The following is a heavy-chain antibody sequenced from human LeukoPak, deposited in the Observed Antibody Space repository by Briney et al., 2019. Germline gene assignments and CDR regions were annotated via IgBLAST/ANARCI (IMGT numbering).Heavy chain of an antibody. CDR1: GGTFSSYA. D-gene: IGHD5-12*01. Sequence: SVKVSCKASGGTFSSYAISWVRQAPGQGLEWMGRIIPILGIANYAQKFQGRVTITADKSTSTAYMELSSLRSEDTAVYYCASSLKWLRAPSTNYYGMDVWGQGTTVTVSS. J-gene: IGHJ6*02. CDR3: ASSLKWLRAPSTNYYGMDV. V-gene: IGHV1-69*04. CDR2: IIPILGIA.